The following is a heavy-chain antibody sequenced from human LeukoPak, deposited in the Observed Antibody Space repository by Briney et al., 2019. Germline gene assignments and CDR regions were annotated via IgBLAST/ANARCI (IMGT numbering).Heavy chain of an antibody. CDR3: ARGITFGGVMGGYFDY. Sequence: SETLSLTCTVSGGSISSYYWSWIRQPAGKGLEWIGRIYTSGSTNYNPSLKSRVTMSVDTSKNQFSLKLSSVTAADTAVYYCARGITFGGVMGGYFDYWGQGTLVTVSS. CDR2: IYTSGST. J-gene: IGHJ4*02. CDR1: GGSISSYY. D-gene: IGHD3-16*01. V-gene: IGHV4-4*07.